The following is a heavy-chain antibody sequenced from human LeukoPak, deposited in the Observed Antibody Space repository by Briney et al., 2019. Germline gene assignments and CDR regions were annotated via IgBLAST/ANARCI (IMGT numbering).Heavy chain of an antibody. CDR1: GFTFSSYG. V-gene: IGHV3-30*18. CDR3: AKDSVCSGGSCYSNYYGMDV. Sequence: PGGSLRQACAASGFTFSSYGMHWVRQAPGKGLEWVAVISYDGSNKYYADSVKGRFTISRDNSKNTLYLQMNSLRAEDTAVYYCAKDSVCSGGSCYSNYYGMDVWGKGTTVTVSS. J-gene: IGHJ6*04. D-gene: IGHD2-15*01. CDR2: ISYDGSNK.